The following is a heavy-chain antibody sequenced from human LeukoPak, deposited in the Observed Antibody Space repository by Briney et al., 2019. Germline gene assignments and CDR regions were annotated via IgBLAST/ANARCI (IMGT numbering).Heavy chain of an antibody. CDR2: ISSSGSTI. CDR1: GFTFSSYE. D-gene: IGHD2-2*01. J-gene: IGHJ3*02. Sequence: GGSLRLSCAASGFTFSSYEMNWVRQAPGKGLEWVSYISSSGSTIYYADSVKGRFTISRDNAKNSLYLQMNSLRAEDTAVYYCAREQKDIVVVPAAMWSAFDIWGQGTMVTVSS. V-gene: IGHV3-48*03. CDR3: AREQKDIVVVPAAMWSAFDI.